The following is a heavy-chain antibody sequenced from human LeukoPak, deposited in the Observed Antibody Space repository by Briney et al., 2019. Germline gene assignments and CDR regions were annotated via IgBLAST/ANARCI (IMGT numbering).Heavy chain of an antibody. CDR1: GGTFTSYG. CDR3: ARAGDHYYFDY. J-gene: IGHJ4*02. Sequence: EASVKVSCKASGGTFTSYGISWVRQAPRQGLEWMGRSIPIFGTGNYTQKFQSRVTITTDESTNTAYMELRSLRAEDTAVYYCARAGDHYYFDYWGQGTLVTVSS. D-gene: IGHD4-17*01. CDR2: SIPIFGTG. V-gene: IGHV1-69*05.